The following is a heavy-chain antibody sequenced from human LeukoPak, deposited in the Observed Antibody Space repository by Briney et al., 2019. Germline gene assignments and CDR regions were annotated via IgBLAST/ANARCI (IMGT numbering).Heavy chain of an antibody. D-gene: IGHD2-15*01. CDR2: MNPNSGNT. Sequence: ASVKVSCKXSGYTFTSNDINWVRQATGQGLEWMGWMNPNSGNTGYAQKFQGRVTMTRNTSISTAYMELSSLRSEDTAVYYCARVAAKEDFDYWGQGTLVTVSS. CDR1: GYTFTSND. V-gene: IGHV1-8*01. J-gene: IGHJ4*02. CDR3: ARVAAKEDFDY.